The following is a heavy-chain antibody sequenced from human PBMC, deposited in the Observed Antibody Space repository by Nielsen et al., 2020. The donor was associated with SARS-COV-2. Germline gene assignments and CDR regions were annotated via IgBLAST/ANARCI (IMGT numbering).Heavy chain of an antibody. CDR2: IKPDGSEK. D-gene: IGHD1-26*01. CDR3: VRDTGAWDFDY. CDR1: GFTFSSYG. V-gene: IGHV3-7*01. J-gene: IGHJ4*02. Sequence: GESLKISCAASGFTFSSYGIHWVRQVPGKGLEWVADIKPDGSEKVYVDSVKGRFTISRDNAKNSMSLQMNSLRSEDTAVYYCVRDTGAWDFDYWGQGTLITVSS.